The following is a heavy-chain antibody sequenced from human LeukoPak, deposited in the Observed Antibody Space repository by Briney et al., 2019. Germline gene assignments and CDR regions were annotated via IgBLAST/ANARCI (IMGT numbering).Heavy chain of an antibody. J-gene: IGHJ4*02. V-gene: IGHV3-74*01. D-gene: IGHD5-18*01. CDR1: GLTFSDFW. Sequence: TGGSLRLSCAASGLTFSDFWMHWVRQPPGKGLVWVALVKGDGRTTIYADSVKGRFTISRDNAKNTLYLQMNCLRADDSGVYYCATGHSYGYDYWGQGVLVTVSS. CDR3: ATGHSYGYDY. CDR2: VKGDGRTT.